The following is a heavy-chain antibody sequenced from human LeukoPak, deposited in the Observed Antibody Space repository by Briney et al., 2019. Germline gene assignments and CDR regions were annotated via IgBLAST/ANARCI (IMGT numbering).Heavy chain of an antibody. D-gene: IGHD3-22*01. CDR2: FDPEDGEI. J-gene: IGHJ4*02. V-gene: IGHV1-24*01. CDR3: VGDYYDSSGYYCFDY. Sequence: ASVKVSCTVSGYTLIELSMHWVRQAPGKGLEWMGGFDPEDGEIIYAQKFQGRVTMTDDTSTDTAYMELSSLRSEDTAVYYCVGDYYDSSGYYCFDYWGQGTLVTVSS. CDR1: GYTLIELS.